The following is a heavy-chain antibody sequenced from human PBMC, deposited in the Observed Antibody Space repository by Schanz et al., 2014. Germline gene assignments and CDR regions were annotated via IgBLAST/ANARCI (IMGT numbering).Heavy chain of an antibody. Sequence: VQLVESGGGVVQPGRSLRLSCAASGFTFSSYAMSWVRQAPGKGLEWVSAISGSGGSTYYADSVKGRFTISRDNSKNTLYLQMNSLRAEDTAVYYCAKGRFGELSAFDIWGRGTMXTVSS. V-gene: IGHV3-23*04. CDR3: AKGRFGELSAFDI. D-gene: IGHD3-10*01. CDR2: ISGSGGST. J-gene: IGHJ3*02. CDR1: GFTFSSYA.